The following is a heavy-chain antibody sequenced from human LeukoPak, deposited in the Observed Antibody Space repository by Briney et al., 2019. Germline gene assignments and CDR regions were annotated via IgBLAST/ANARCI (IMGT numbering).Heavy chain of an antibody. CDR1: GGSISSYY. V-gene: IGHV4-4*07. J-gene: IGHJ5*02. CDR2: IYTSGST. D-gene: IGHD2-2*01. CDR3: ARGVRYCSSTSCSINWFDP. Sequence: SETLSLTCTVSGGSISSYYWSWIRQPAGKGLEWIGRIYTSGSTNYNPSLKSRVTMSVDTTKNQVSLKLSSVTAADTAVYYCARGVRYCSSTSCSINWFDPWGQGTLVTVSS.